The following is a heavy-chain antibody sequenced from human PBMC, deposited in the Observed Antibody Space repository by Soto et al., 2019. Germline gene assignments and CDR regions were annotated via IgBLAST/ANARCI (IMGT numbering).Heavy chain of an antibody. CDR3: ARDEGSHGFDS. CDR1: GYTFINYG. D-gene: IGHD6-19*01. J-gene: IGHJ4*02. CDR2: VSGYNGNT. V-gene: IGHV1-18*04. Sequence: QVQLVQSEAEVKKPGASVKVSCQASGYTFINYGISWVRQAPGQGLEWMGWVSGYNGNTNYAQKLWGRVTNTTDTSTSTADMELRTLRSDDTAVYYCARDEGSHGFDSWGQGTLVTVSS.